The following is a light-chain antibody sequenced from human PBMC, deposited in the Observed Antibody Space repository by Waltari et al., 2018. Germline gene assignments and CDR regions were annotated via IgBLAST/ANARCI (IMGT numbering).Light chain of an antibody. J-gene: IGLJ3*02. V-gene: IGLV8-61*01. CDR2: SGS. CDR3: VLYVDSGPL. CDR1: SGSVSSANY. Sequence: QTVVTQEPSFSVSPGEIVTLTCGLSSGSVSSANYPSWYLQTPGQPPRTLMYSGSSPSSGVPDRFSGSIRGSKAALTILGAQADDEGDYYCVLYVDSGPLFGGGTKLTVL.